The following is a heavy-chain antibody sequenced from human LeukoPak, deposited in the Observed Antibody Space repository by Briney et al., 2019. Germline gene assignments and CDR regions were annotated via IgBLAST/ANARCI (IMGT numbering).Heavy chain of an antibody. CDR3: AKYDSSGYYSDAFDM. CDR2: SYYSGAT. D-gene: IGHD3-22*01. CDR1: GGSINTNNYY. J-gene: IGHJ3*02. Sequence: SETLSLTCSVSGGSINTNNYYWGWIRQPPGKGLEWIGTSYYSGATYYNPSLKSRVTLSVDTSKNQFSLKLNSVTAADSAVYYCAKYDSSGYYSDAFDMWGQGTRVTVSS. V-gene: IGHV4-39*01.